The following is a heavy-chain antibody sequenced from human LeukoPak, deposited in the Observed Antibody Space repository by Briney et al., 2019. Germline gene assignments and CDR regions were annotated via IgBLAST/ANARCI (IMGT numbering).Heavy chain of an antibody. CDR1: GNYW. CDR2: INSDGSWT. CDR3: VSFYETY. V-gene: IGHV3-74*01. J-gene: IGHJ4*02. Sequence: PGGPLRLSCAASGNYWMHWVRQAPGKGLVWVSHINSDGSWTSYADSVKGRFTISKDNAENTVYLQMNSLRAEDTAVYYCVSFYETYWGRGTLVTVSS. D-gene: IGHD2/OR15-2a*01.